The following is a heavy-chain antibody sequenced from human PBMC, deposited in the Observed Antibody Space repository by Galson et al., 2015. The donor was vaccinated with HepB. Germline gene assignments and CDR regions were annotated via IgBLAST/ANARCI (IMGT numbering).Heavy chain of an antibody. J-gene: IGHJ4*02. CDR3: ARDPHESRGYFDY. CDR2: IWYDGSNK. D-gene: IGHD3-10*01. V-gene: IGHV3-33*01. CDR1: GFTFSSYG. Sequence: SLRLSCAASGFTFSSYGMHWVRQAPGKGLEWVAVIWYDGSNKYYADSVKGRFTISRDNSKNTLYLQMNSLRAEDTAVYYCARDPHESRGYFDYWGQGTLVTVSS.